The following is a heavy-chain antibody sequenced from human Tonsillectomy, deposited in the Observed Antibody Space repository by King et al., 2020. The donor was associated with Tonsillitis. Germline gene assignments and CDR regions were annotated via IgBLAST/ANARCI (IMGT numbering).Heavy chain of an antibody. V-gene: IGHV1-18*01. CDR2: ISAYNGKK. J-gene: IGHJ4*02. CDR1: GYTFTSYG. CDR3: ARAARYSGYDSDDY. Sequence: VQLVESGAEVKKPGASVKVSCKASGYTFTSYGISWVRQAPGQGLEWMGWISAYNGKKNYAQKLQGRVTLTTDTSTSTAYMDLRSLRSDDTAVYYCARAARYSGYDSDDYWGQGTLVTVSS. D-gene: IGHD5-12*01.